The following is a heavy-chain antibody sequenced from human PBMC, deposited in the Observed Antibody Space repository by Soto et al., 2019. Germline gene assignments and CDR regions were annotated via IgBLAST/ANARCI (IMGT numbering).Heavy chain of an antibody. J-gene: IGHJ4*02. V-gene: IGHV1-18*04. CDR2: ISAFNGNT. Sequence: QVQLVQSGAEVKRPGASVKVSCKASNYMFGSYGITWVRQAPGQGPEWMGWISAFNGNTKYPQNLQGRVTMTTDTSTATAYMELRALRSDDSAMYFSARDGGYGAGSYLDYWGQGTLVTVSS. CDR1: NYMFGSYG. CDR3: ARDGGYGAGSYLDY. D-gene: IGHD3-10*01.